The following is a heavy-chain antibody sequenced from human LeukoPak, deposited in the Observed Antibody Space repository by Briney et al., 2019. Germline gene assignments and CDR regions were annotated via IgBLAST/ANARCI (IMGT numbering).Heavy chain of an antibody. J-gene: IGHJ6*02. CDR2: INHNGNVN. CDR1: GFTFSSYW. D-gene: IGHD3-16*01. Sequence: XGSLRLSRAASGFTFSSYWMNWARQAPGKGLEWVASINHNGNVNYYVDSVKGRFTISRDNAKNSLYLQMSNLRAEDTAVYFCARGGGLDVWGQGATVTVSS. CDR3: ARGGGLDV. V-gene: IGHV3-7*03.